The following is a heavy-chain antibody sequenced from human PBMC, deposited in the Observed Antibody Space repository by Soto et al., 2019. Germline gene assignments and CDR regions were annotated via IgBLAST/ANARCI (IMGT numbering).Heavy chain of an antibody. V-gene: IGHV3-7*01. D-gene: IGHD3-3*01. CDR1: GFTFSSYW. CDR2: IKQDGSEK. Sequence: PGGSLRPSCAASGFTFSSYWMSWVRQAPGKGLEWVANIKQDGSEKYYVDSVKGRFTISRDNSKNTLYLQMNSLRAEDTAVYYCAKDVLRFLEWLAFYGMDVWGQGTTVTVSS. CDR3: AKDVLRFLEWLAFYGMDV. J-gene: IGHJ6*02.